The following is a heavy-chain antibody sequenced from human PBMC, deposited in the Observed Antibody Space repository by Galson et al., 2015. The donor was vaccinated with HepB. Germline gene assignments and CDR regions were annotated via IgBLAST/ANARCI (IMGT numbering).Heavy chain of an antibody. V-gene: IGHV1-69*13. J-gene: IGHJ6*02. D-gene: IGHD3-16*01. CDR1: GDTFNNYA. CDR2: FIPFFGMA. Sequence: SVKVSCKASGDTFNNYAISWVRQAPGQGLECMGTFIPFFGMANYAQKFQGRATITADESTRTAYMELSSLRSEDTAVYYCGRFPHSYASGGDPSYYYYGMDVWGQGPTVIVSS. CDR3: GRFPHSYASGGDPSYYYYGMDV.